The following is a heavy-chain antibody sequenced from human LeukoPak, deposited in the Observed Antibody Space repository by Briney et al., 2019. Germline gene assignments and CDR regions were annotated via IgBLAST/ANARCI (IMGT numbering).Heavy chain of an antibody. V-gene: IGHV1-69*13. CDR3: ASRWILGYCSSNTCGHNYYNGMDV. D-gene: IGHD2-2*01. Sequence: EASVKVSCKVSGGTLSSFAISWARQAPGQGLEWMGGFIPMYATANYAQKFQGRVTVTADESTSTAYMELSSLRSEDTAVYYCASRWILGYCSSNTCGHNYYNGMDVWGKGTTVTVSS. CDR2: FIPMYATA. J-gene: IGHJ6*04. CDR1: GGTLSSFA.